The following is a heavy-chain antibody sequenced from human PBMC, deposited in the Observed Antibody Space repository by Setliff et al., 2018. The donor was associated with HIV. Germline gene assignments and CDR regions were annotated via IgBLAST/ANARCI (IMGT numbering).Heavy chain of an antibody. V-gene: IGHV4-4*09. CDR1: GASISPYS. Sequence: SETLSLTCTVSGASISPYSWNWIRQPPGKGLEWIGYFYTNGDINYNPSFKSRVTMSADTSKNQFFLRLESVTAADTAVYYCARHSPSDYWGQGTLVTVS. J-gene: IGHJ4*02. CDR2: FYTNGDI. CDR3: ARHSPSDY.